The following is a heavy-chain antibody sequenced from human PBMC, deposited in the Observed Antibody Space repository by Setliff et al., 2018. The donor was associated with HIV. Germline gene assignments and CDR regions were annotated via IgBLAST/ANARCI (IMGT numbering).Heavy chain of an antibody. J-gene: IGHJ6*03. D-gene: IGHD6-13*01. V-gene: IGHV4-61*02. CDR3: ARDWSGYSSSRGSYYYYMDV. CDR1: GGSISSGNYY. Sequence: KTSETLSLTCTVSGGSISSGNYYWTWVRQPAEKGLEWIGRIYTSGSTNYNPTLKSRVTISVGTSKNQFSLRLSSVTAADTAIYYCARDWSGYSSSRGSYYYYMDVWGKGTTVTVSS. CDR2: IYTSGST.